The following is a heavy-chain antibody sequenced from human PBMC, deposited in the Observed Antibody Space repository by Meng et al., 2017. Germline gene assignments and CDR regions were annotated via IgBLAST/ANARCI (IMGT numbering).Heavy chain of an antibody. CDR1: GGTFSSYA. V-gene: IGHV1-69*06. Sequence: VPLVQSGAEVKKPGSSVKVSCKASGGTFSSYAISWVRQAPGQGLEWMGGIIPIFGTANYAQKFQGRVTMTRDTSTSTVYMELSSLRSEDTAVYYCAREFRGTFYFDYWGQGSLVTVSS. CDR2: IIPIFGTA. D-gene: IGHD1-1*01. J-gene: IGHJ4*02. CDR3: AREFRGTFYFDY.